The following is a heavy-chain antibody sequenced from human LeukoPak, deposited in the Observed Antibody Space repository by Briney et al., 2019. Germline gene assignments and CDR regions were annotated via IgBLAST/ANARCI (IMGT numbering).Heavy chain of an antibody. D-gene: IGHD2-15*01. Sequence: ASVKVSCKASGGTFSSYAISWVRQAPGQGLEWMGGIIPIFGTANYAQKFQGRVTMTRDTSTSTVYMELSSLRSEDTAVYYCARESGYCSGGSCDNWFDPWGQGTLVTVSS. CDR2: IIPIFGTA. J-gene: IGHJ5*02. CDR3: ARESGYCSGGSCDNWFDP. CDR1: GGTFSSYA. V-gene: IGHV1-69*05.